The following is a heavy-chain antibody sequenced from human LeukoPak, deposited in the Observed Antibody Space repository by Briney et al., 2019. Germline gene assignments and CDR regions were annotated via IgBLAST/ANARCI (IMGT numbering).Heavy chain of an antibody. J-gene: IGHJ4*02. Sequence: GGSLRLSCAASGFTFTSYTMNWVRQAPGKGLEWVSYITSSSSTIYYAASVKARFTMSRDNAENSLYLQMNSLRAEDTAVYYCARNFDSWGQGTLVTVSS. CDR1: GFTFTSYT. CDR3: ARNFDS. V-gene: IGHV3-48*01. D-gene: IGHD2/OR15-2a*01. CDR2: ITSSSSTI.